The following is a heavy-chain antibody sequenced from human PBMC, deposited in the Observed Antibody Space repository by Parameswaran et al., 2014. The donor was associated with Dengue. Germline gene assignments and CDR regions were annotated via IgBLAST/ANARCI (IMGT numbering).Heavy chain of an antibody. D-gene: IGHD3-10*01. V-gene: IGHV4-59*01. J-gene: IGHJ6*02. CDR2: IYYSGST. Sequence: WIRQPPGKGLEWIGYIYYSGSTNYNPSLKSRVTISVDTSKNQFSLKLSSVTAADTAVYYCARDRTILLWFGELSRGMDVWGQGTTVTVSS. CDR3: ARDRTILLWFGELSRGMDV.